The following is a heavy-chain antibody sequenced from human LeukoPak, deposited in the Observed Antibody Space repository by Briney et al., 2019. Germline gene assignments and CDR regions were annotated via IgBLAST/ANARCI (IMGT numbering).Heavy chain of an antibody. CDR3: ARVSVAGAPVHYFDY. CDR1: GGTFSSYA. Sequence: ASVKVSCKASGGTFSSYAISWVRQAPGQGLEWMGGIIPIFGTANYAQKFQGRVTITADESTSTAYMELSSPRSEDTAVYYCARVSVAGAPVHYFDYWGQGTLVTVSS. D-gene: IGHD6-19*01. J-gene: IGHJ4*02. CDR2: IIPIFGTA. V-gene: IGHV1-69*13.